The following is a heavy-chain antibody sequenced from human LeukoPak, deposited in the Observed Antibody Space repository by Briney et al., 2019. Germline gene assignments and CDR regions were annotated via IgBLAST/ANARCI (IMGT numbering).Heavy chain of an antibody. V-gene: IGHV4-39*07. CDR1: GGSISTSNYY. D-gene: IGHD5-24*01. CDR3: ARDLNVEMATNLFDY. J-gene: IGHJ4*02. CDR2: IYYSGST. Sequence: SETLSLTCTVSGGSISTSNYYWGWIRQPPGKGLEWIGSIYYSGSTYYNPSLKSRVTISVDTSKNQFSLKLSSVTAADTAVYYCARDLNVEMATNLFDYWGQGTLVTVSS.